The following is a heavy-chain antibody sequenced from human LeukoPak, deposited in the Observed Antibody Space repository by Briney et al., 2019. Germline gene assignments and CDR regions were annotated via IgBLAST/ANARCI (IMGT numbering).Heavy chain of an antibody. Sequence: SEKVSCKASGYAFSSYAISWVRQAPGQGFDWMGWISTYNGNTNYVEKFQGRVTMTTDTSTSTVYMELRGLRFDDTAVYYCARDRQLQWFGEFNVDPDYWGQGTLVTVSS. V-gene: IGHV1-18*01. J-gene: IGHJ4*02. CDR2: ISTYNGNT. D-gene: IGHD3-10*01. CDR3: ARDRQLQWFGEFNVDPDY. CDR1: GYAFSSYA.